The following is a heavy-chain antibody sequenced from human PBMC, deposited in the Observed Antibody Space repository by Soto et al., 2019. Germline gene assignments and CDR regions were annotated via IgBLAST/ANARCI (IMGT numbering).Heavy chain of an antibody. J-gene: IGHJ5*02. Sequence: EVQLLESGGDLVQPGGSLTLSCVASGLTFSNYAMSWVRQAPGKGLAWVSVISGSGGYTDYADSVKGRFTIARDNAKKTLKLQRNSLRAEDKSLYYCAKRRRGVLLNPVVAWGQGPMVTVSP. D-gene: IGHD3-10*01. CDR1: GLTFSNYA. CDR3: AKRRRGVLLNPVVA. CDR2: ISGSGGYT. V-gene: IGHV3-23*01.